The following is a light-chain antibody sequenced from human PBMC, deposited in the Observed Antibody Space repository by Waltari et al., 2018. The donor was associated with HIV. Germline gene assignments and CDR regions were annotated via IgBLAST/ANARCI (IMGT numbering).Light chain of an antibody. Sequence: EIVLTQSPGTLSLSPGERATLSCRASPSVSSSYLAWYQQKPGQAPRLLIYGASSRATGIPDRFRGSGSGTDFTLTISRLEPEDFAVYYCQQYGSSPYTFGQGTKLEIK. V-gene: IGKV3-20*01. CDR3: QQYGSSPYT. CDR2: GAS. CDR1: PSVSSSY. J-gene: IGKJ2*01.